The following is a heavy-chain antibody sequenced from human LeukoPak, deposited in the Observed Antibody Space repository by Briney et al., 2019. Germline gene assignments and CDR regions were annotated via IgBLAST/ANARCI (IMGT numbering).Heavy chain of an antibody. D-gene: IGHD6-19*01. J-gene: IGHJ4*02. CDR2: ITAGGGSR. CDR3: AINAGQWLVPFDY. CDR1: GFSFTSHA. Sequence: PGGSLRLSCAASGFSFTSHAVTWVRHAPGKGLELVSVITAGGGSRYYADSVRGRFTISRDNSKKTLFLQMNSLRVEDTAIYYCAINAGQWLVPFDYWGQGTLVTVAS. V-gene: IGHV3-23*01.